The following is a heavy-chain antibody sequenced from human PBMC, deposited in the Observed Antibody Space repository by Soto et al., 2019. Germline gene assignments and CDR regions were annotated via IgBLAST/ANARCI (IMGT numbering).Heavy chain of an antibody. D-gene: IGHD3-10*01. V-gene: IGHV1-2*04. CDR3: ARAHYYGSGSYSSNWFDP. CDR1: GYTFTGYY. CDR2: INPNSGGT. J-gene: IGHJ5*02. Sequence: GASVKVSCKASGYTFTGYYMHWVRQAPGQGLEWMGWINPNSGGTNYAQKFQGWVTMTRDTSISTAYMELSRLRSDDTAVYYCARAHYYGSGSYSSNWFDPWGQGTLVTVSS.